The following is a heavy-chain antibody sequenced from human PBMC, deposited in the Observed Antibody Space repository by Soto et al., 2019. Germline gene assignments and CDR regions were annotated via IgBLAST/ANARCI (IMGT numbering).Heavy chain of an antibody. CDR2: ISYDGSNK. CDR1: GFIFSSYG. J-gene: IGHJ4*02. D-gene: IGHD1-26*01. Sequence: QVHLVESGGGVVQPGRSLRLSCAASGFIFSSYGMHWVRQAPGKGLEWVAVISYDGSNKYYADSVKGRFAISRDNSKNTLYLQMNSLRLEDTAVYYCAKGGVGATWSGDHWGQGTLVTVSS. V-gene: IGHV3-30*18. CDR3: AKGGVGATWSGDH.